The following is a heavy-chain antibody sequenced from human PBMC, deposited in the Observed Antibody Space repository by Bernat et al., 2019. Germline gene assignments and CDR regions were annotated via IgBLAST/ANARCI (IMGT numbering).Heavy chain of an antibody. D-gene: IGHD1-26*01. CDR1: GYTFTSYY. J-gene: IGHJ1*01. CDR3: ARDVGRYYQQ. CDR2: INPSGGST. V-gene: IGHV1-46*01. Sequence: QVQLVQSGAEVKKPGASVKVSCKASGYTFTSYYMHWVRQAPGQGLEWMGIINPSGGSTSYAHKFQGRVTMTRDTSTSTAYMELSSLRSEDTAVYYCARDVGRYYQQWGQGTLVTVSS.